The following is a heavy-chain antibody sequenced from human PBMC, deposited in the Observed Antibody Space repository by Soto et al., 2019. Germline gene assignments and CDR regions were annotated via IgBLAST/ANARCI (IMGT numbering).Heavy chain of an antibody. CDR3: ARVPYYYDSSGYSYWYFDL. Sequence: ESGGGLVQPGGSPRLSCAASGFTFSSYWMSWVRQAPGKGLEWVANIKQDGSEKYYVDSVKGRFTISRDNAKNSLYLQMNSLRAEDTAVYYCARVPYYYDSSGYSYWYFDLWGRGTLVTVSS. V-gene: IGHV3-7*03. J-gene: IGHJ2*01. CDR1: GFTFSSYW. CDR2: IKQDGSEK. D-gene: IGHD3-22*01.